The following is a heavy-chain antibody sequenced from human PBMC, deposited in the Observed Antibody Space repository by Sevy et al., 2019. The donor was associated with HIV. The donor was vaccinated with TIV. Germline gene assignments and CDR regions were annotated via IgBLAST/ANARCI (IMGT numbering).Heavy chain of an antibody. CDR1: GFSFSSHG. V-gene: IGHV3-30*03. D-gene: IGHD1-1*01. Sequence: GGSLRLSCAASGFSFSSHGMHWVRQAPGKGLEWQSVISYDGNKKYYADSVKGRFTISRVNSKNTLYLQMNSLRPEDTAVYYCARDGGWYNYAPSDYWGQGTLVTVSS. CDR2: ISYDGNKK. CDR3: ARDGGWYNYAPSDY. J-gene: IGHJ4*02.